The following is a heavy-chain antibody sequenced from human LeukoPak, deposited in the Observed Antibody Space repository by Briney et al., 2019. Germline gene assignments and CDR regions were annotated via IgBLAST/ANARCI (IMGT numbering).Heavy chain of an antibody. Sequence: PSETLSLTCTVSGGSISSGGYYWSWIRQHPGKGLEWIGYIYYSGSTYYNPSLKSRVTISVDTSKNQFSLELSSVTAADTAVYYCARSSPPETFDYWGQGTLVTVSS. CDR3: ARSSPPETFDY. CDR1: GGSISSGGYY. CDR2: IYYSGST. V-gene: IGHV4-31*03. J-gene: IGHJ4*02. D-gene: IGHD6-6*01.